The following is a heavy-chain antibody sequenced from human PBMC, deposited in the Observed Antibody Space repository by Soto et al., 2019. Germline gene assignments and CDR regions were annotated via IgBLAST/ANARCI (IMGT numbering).Heavy chain of an antibody. CDR2: INPNSGGT. V-gene: IGHV1-2*02. Sequence: VASVKVSCKASGYTFSDYYIHWVRQAPGRGLEWMGWINPNSGGTKYAPKFQGGVTMTRDTSITTAYMELSRLRSGDTAVYYCAREPATAKPEGVDFWGQGTLVTVSS. CDR3: AREPATAKPEGVDF. J-gene: IGHJ4*02. D-gene: IGHD1-1*01. CDR1: GYTFSDYY.